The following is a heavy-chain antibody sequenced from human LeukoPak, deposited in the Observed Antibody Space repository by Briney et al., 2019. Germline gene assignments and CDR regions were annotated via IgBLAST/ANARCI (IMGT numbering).Heavy chain of an antibody. CDR3: ARHRQVWFGEPIRET. Sequence: SETLSLTCAVYGGSFSGYYWSWIRQPPGKGLEWIGEINHSGSTNYNPSLKSRVTISVDTSKNQFSLKLSSVTAADTAVYYCARHRQVWFGEPIRETWRQGTLVTVSS. V-gene: IGHV4-34*01. D-gene: IGHD3-10*01. CDR2: INHSGST. J-gene: IGHJ5*02. CDR1: GGSFSGYY.